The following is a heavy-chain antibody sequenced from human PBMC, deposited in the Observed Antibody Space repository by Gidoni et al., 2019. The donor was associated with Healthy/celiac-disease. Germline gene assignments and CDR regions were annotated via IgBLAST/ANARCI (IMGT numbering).Heavy chain of an antibody. V-gene: IGHV3-21*01. CDR2: ISSSSSYI. CDR3: AGSGYCSGGSCSNPFDY. D-gene: IGHD2-15*01. Sequence: EVQLVESGGGLVKPGGSLRLSCAASGFTFSSYSMNWVRQAPGKGLEWVSSISSSSSYIYYADSVKGRFTISRDNAKNSLYLQMNSLRAEDTAVYYCAGSGYCSGGSCSNPFDYWGQGTLVTVSS. J-gene: IGHJ4*02. CDR1: GFTFSSYS.